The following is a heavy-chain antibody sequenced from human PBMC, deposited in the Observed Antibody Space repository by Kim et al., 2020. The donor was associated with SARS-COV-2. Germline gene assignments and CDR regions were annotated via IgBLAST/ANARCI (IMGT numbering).Heavy chain of an antibody. D-gene: IGHD6-13*01. Sequence: SLRLSCAASGFTFSTYSMDWVRQAPGKGLEWVSSISSRSSYIYYGDSVKGRFTISRDNAKNSLDLQMNSLRAEDTAVYYCARDRREYSSSGGHYYYYYGMDVWGQGTTVTVSS. V-gene: IGHV3-21*01. CDR1: GFTFSTYS. CDR3: ARDRREYSSSGGHYYYYYGMDV. J-gene: IGHJ6*02. CDR2: ISSRSSYI.